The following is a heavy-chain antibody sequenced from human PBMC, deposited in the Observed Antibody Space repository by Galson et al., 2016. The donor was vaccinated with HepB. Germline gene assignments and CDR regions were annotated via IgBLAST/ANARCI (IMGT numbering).Heavy chain of an antibody. CDR1: GVNFSSHI. J-gene: IGHJ4*02. CDR2: ISSTSSYI. Sequence: SLRLSCAASGVNFSSHIMHWVRQAPGKGLEWVSSISSTSSYIFYADSVKGRFTISRDNAKNSLFVQMNSLRVEDTAFYYCAREIAVAGPFDYWGQGTLVTVSS. D-gene: IGHD6-19*01. CDR3: AREIAVAGPFDY. V-gene: IGHV3-21*01.